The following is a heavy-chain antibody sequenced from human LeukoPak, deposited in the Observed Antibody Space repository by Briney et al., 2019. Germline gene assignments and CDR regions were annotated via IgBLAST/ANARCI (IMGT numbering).Heavy chain of an antibody. CDR1: GFTFSSYE. Sequence: GGSLRLSCAASGFTFSSYEMNWVRQAPGKGLEWVSYISSSGSIIYFADSVKGRFTISRDNSENTLYLQMNSLRGEDTAVYYCARDGYSGSYYRLYYFFMDVWGKGTTVTVSS. V-gene: IGHV3-48*03. D-gene: IGHD1-26*01. J-gene: IGHJ6*03. CDR2: ISSSGSII. CDR3: ARDGYSGSYYRLYYFFMDV.